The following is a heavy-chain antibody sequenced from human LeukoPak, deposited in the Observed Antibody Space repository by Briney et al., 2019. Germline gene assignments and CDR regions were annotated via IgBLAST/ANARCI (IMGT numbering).Heavy chain of an antibody. Sequence: GGSLRLSCAASGFTFSSYAMSWVRQAPGKGLEWASAISGSGGSTYYADSVKGRFTISRDNSKNTLYLQMNSLRAEDTAVYYCAKTKGFMTTVTLVDYWGQGTLVTVSS. V-gene: IGHV3-23*01. D-gene: IGHD4-17*01. CDR3: AKTKGFMTTVTLVDY. CDR1: GFTFSSYA. J-gene: IGHJ4*02. CDR2: ISGSGGST.